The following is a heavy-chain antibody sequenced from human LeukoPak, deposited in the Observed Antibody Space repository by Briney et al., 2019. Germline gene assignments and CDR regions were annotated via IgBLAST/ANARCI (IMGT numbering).Heavy chain of an antibody. J-gene: IGHJ3*02. CDR2: ISSSSRTI. Sequence: GGSLRLSCAASGFTFSSYRMNWVRQAPGRGLEWVSYISSSSRTIYYADSVKGRFTISRDNAKNSLYLQMNSLRVEDTAVYYCARDGITMIVVGEDAFDIWGQGTVVTVSS. V-gene: IGHV3-48*01. D-gene: IGHD3-22*01. CDR1: GFTFSSYR. CDR3: ARDGITMIVVGEDAFDI.